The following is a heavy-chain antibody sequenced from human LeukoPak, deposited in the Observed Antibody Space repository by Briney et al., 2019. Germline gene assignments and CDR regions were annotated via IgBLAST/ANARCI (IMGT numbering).Heavy chain of an antibody. V-gene: IGHV5-51*01. CDR1: GYSFTSYW. J-gene: IGHJ4*02. Sequence: GESLKISCKGSGYSFTSYWIGWVRQMPGKGQEWMGIIYPGDSDTRYSPSFQGQVTISADKSISTAYLQWSSLKASDTAMYYCARRYCSSTSCYLGFDYWGQGTLVTVSS. D-gene: IGHD2-2*01. CDR2: IYPGDSDT. CDR3: ARRYCSSTSCYLGFDY.